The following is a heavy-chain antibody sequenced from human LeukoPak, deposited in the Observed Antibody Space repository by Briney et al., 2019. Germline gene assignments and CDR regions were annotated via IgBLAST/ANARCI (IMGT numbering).Heavy chain of an antibody. CDR1: GFTFDDYA. V-gene: IGHV3-9*03. Sequence: GGSLRLSCAASGFTFDDYAMHWVRQAPGKGLEWVSGISWNSGSIGYADSVEGRFTISSDNAKNSLYLQMNSLRAEDMALYYCAKGGYDYGDVIDYWGQGTLVTVSS. CDR3: AKGGYDYGDVIDY. CDR2: ISWNSGSI. D-gene: IGHD4-17*01. J-gene: IGHJ4*02.